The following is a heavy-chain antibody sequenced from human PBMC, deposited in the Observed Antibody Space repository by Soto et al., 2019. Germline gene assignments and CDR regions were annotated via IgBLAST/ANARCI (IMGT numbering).Heavy chain of an antibody. J-gene: IGHJ6*02. CDR2: TYYRSKWYN. Sequence: SQTLSLTCAISGDSVSSNSAAWNWIRQSPSRGLEWLGRTYYRSKWYNDYAVSVKSRITINPDTPKNQFSLQLNSVTPEDTAVYYCARDHRGRQQLVRYYYYGMDVWGQGTTVTVSS. D-gene: IGHD6-13*01. CDR1: GDSVSSNSAA. CDR3: ARDHRGRQQLVRYYYYGMDV. V-gene: IGHV6-1*01.